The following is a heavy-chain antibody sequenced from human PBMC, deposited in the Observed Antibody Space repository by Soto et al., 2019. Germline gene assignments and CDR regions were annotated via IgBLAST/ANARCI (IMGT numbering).Heavy chain of an antibody. D-gene: IGHD3-22*01. CDR1: GFTFSSYS. CDR2: ISSSSSTI. J-gene: IGHJ4*02. CDR3: ARDPTYFYDSSGYYDY. Sequence: GGSLRLSCAASGFTFSSYSMNWVRQAPGKGLEWVSYISSSSSTIYYTDSVRGRFTISADNAENSVILQMNSLRDEDSAVYYCARDPTYFYDSSGYYDYWGQGTLVTVSS. V-gene: IGHV3-48*02.